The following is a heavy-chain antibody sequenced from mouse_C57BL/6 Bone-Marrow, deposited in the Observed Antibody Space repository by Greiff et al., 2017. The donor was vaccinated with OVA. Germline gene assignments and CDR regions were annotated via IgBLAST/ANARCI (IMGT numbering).Heavy chain of an antibody. CDR2: IDPENGDT. D-gene: IGHD2-2*01. CDR1: GFNIKDDY. Sequence: EVKLQESGAELVRPGASVKLSCTASGFNIKDDYMHWVKQRPEQGLEWIGWIDPENGDTEYASKFQGKATITADTSSNTAYLQLSSLTSEDTAVYYCTTWSRRDYAMDYWGQGTSVTVSS. V-gene: IGHV14-4*01. CDR3: TTWSRRDYAMDY. J-gene: IGHJ4*01.